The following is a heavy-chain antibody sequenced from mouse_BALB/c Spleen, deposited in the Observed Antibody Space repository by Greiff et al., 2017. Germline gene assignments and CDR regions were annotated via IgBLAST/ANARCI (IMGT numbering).Heavy chain of an antibody. Sequence: EVKVVESGGGLVKPGGSLKLSCAASGFTFSSYAMSWVRQTPEKRLEWVASISSGGSTYYPDSVKGRFTISRDNARNILYLQMSSLRSEDTAMYYCARGTTTVVANDYFDYWGQGTTLTVSS. D-gene: IGHD1-1*01. CDR3: ARGTTTVVANDYFDY. J-gene: IGHJ2*01. CDR2: ISSGGST. V-gene: IGHV5-6-5*01. CDR1: GFTFSSYA.